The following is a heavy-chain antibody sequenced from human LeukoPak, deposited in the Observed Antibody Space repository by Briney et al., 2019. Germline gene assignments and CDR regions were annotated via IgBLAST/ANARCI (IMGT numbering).Heavy chain of an antibody. J-gene: IGHJ4*01. D-gene: IGHD6-19*01. V-gene: IGHV4-38-2*02. CDR1: GYSISSGYY. CDR3: ARDLPYSSGWYSFDQDFDY. Sequence: SETLSLTCTVSGYSISSGYYWGWIRQSPGKGLEWIGSIYHSGSTYYNPSLKSRVTISVDTSKDRFSLKLSSVTAADTAVYYCARDLPYSSGWYSFDQDFDYWGQGTLVTVSS. CDR2: IYHSGST.